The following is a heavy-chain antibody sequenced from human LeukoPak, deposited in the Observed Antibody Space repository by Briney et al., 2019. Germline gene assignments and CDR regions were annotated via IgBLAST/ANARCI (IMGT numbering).Heavy chain of an antibody. CDR1: GGSISSSSYY. CDR3: ARDPGAAIYYFDY. V-gene: IGHV4-39*07. D-gene: IGHD2-2*01. J-gene: IGHJ4*02. CDR2: IYYSGST. Sequence: SETLSLTCTVSGGSISSSSYYWGWIRQPPGKGLEWIGSIYYSGSTYYNPSLKSRVTISVDTSKNQFSLKLSSVTAADTAVYYCARDPGAAIYYFDYWGQGTLVTVSS.